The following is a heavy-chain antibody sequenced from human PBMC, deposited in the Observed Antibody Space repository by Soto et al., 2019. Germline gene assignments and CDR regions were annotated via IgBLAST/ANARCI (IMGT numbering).Heavy chain of an antibody. Sequence: QVQLQESGPGLVKPSETLSLTCTVSGDSMSGYHWNWIRQPPGKGLQWIGYFNNSGSTTYDSSLNGRVISSIDTSKRQSSLKLTSVTTVVTAVYYCAGNPVDGYSFCGIWGEGVLVFVSS. J-gene: IGHJ4*02. D-gene: IGHD2-15*01. CDR1: GDSMSGYH. V-gene: IGHV4-59*01. CDR3: AGNPVDGYSFCGI. CDR2: FNNSGST.